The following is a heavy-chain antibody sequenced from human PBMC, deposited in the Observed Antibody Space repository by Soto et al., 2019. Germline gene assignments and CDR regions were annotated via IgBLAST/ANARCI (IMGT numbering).Heavy chain of an antibody. D-gene: IGHD4-17*01. CDR3: ASQPYDYGDYYFDY. CDR1: GGSISSSSYY. V-gene: IGHV4-39*01. CDR2: IYYSGST. Sequence: LSLTCTVSGGSISSSSYYWGWIRQPPGKGLEWIGCIYYSGSTYYNPSLKSQVTISVYTSKNQFSLKRTSLTAADTAVYYCASQPYDYGDYYFDYWGQGTLVTVSS. J-gene: IGHJ4*02.